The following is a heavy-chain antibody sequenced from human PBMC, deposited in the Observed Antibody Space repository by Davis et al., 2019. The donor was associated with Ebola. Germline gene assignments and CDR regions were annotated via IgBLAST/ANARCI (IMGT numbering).Heavy chain of an antibody. CDR1: GFPFSSYW. V-gene: IGHV3-7*01. CDR2: IKQDGSEK. D-gene: IGHD3-10*01. CDR3: AILKGTYGMDV. J-gene: IGHJ6*02. Sequence: PGGSLRLSCAASGFPFSSYWMSWVRQAPGKGLEWVANIKQDGSEKYYVDSMKGRFTISRDNAKNSLYLQMSRLRAEDTAVYYCAILKGTYGMDVWGQGTTVTVSS.